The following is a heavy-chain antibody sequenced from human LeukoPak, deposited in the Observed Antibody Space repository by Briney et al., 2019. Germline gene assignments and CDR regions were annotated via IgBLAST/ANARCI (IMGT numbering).Heavy chain of an antibody. CDR1: GGSISSGSYY. J-gene: IGHJ6*03. CDR3: ARGSVAAAGIYYYYYMDV. CDR2: IYTSGST. Sequence: SETLSLTCTASGGSISSGSYYWSWIRQPAGKELEWIGRIYTSGSTNYNPSLKSRVTISVDTSKNQFPLKLSSVTAADTAVYYCARGSVAAAGIYYYYYMDVWGKGTTVTISS. V-gene: IGHV4-61*02. D-gene: IGHD6-13*01.